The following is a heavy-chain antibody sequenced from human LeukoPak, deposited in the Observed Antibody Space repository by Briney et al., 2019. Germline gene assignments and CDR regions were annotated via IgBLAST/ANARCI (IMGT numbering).Heavy chain of an antibody. D-gene: IGHD4-17*01. J-gene: IGHJ4*02. CDR1: GFTFSRYT. V-gene: IGHV3-64*01. CDR2: ISSKGGST. CDR3: AREDYGTGKFDY. Sequence: GGALRLSCAASGFTFSRYTMHWARQAPGKGLENVSGISSKGGSTYYASSVKGRFTISRDNSKNTLYLQMGSLRAEDMAVYYCAREDYGTGKFDYWGQGTLVIVSP.